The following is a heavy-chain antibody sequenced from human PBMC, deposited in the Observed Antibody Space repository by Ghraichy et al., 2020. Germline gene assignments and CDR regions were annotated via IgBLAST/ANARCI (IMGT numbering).Heavy chain of an antibody. CDR3: VRTSAGTIDY. J-gene: IGHJ4*02. CDR2: IYSRGAT. Sequence: GESLNISCAASGFSVSSNYMSWVRQAPGKGLEWVSIIYSRGATYYADSMTGRFTISRDIAQNTVFLQMNSLRVDDTAVYFCVRTSAGTIDYWGQGTLVTVSS. CDR1: GFSVSSNY. D-gene: IGHD6-19*01. V-gene: IGHV3-53*01.